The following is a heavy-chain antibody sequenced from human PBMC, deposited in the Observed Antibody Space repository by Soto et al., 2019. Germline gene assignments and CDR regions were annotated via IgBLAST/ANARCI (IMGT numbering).Heavy chain of an antibody. Sequence: GGSLRLSCAASGFTFINYAMSWVRQAPGKGLEWVSTVSGSGGSTYYADSVKGRFTISRDNSKNTLSLQMNSLRAEETAVYYCAKPPHFSDSSGYYYVYWGQGTLVTVSS. CDR2: VSGSGGST. CDR3: AKPPHFSDSSGYYYVY. V-gene: IGHV3-23*01. D-gene: IGHD3-22*01. J-gene: IGHJ4*02. CDR1: GFTFINYA.